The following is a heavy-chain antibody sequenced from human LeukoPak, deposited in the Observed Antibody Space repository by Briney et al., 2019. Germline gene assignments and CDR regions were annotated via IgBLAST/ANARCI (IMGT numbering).Heavy chain of an antibody. J-gene: IGHJ4*02. Sequence: PGGSLRLSCAVSGLTFSSSWMDWVRQAPGKGLEWVASINPVGNKKYSADSVKGRFTISRDNAENSLYLQMNSLRVEDTAFYYCARDLAYSRLDYWGQGMLVTVSS. D-gene: IGHD5-18*01. CDR1: GLTFSSSW. V-gene: IGHV3-7*01. CDR2: INPVGNKK. CDR3: ARDLAYSRLDY.